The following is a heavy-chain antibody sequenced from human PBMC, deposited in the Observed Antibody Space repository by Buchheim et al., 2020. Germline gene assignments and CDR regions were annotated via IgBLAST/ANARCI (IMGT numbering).Heavy chain of an antibody. J-gene: IGHJ6*03. V-gene: IGHV3-7*01. CDR3: ARVLRDYGGNSGKNYYYYYMDV. CDR1: GFTFSSYW. Sequence: EVQLVESGGGLVQPGGSLRLSCAASGFTFSSYWMSWVRQAPGKGLEWVANIKQDGSETYYVDSVKGRFTISRDNAKNSLYLQMNSLRAEDTAVYYCARVLRDYGGNSGKNYYYYYMDVWGKGTT. D-gene: IGHD4-23*01. CDR2: IKQDGSET.